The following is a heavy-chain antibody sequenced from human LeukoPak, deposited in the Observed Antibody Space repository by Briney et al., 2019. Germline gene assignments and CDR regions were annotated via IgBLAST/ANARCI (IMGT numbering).Heavy chain of an antibody. CDR3: AKGSRSIFGVISRWYFDF. J-gene: IGHJ4*02. CDR2: INWNSGGI. D-gene: IGHD3-3*01. Sequence: GGSLRLSCAASGFTFDDYAMHWVRQAPGKGLEWESGINWNSGGIEYADSVKGRFTISRDNAKNSLYLQMNSLRPEDTALYYCAKGSRSIFGVISRWYFDFWGQGTLVSVSS. V-gene: IGHV3-9*01. CDR1: GFTFDDYA.